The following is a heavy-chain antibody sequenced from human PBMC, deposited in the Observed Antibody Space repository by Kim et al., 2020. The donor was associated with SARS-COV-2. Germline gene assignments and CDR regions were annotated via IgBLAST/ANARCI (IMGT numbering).Heavy chain of an antibody. D-gene: IGHD3-22*01. V-gene: IGHV3-33*06. Sequence: GSLRLSCAASGFTFNSYGMHWVRQAPGKGLEWVAVIWYDGSNKYYADSVKGRFTISRDDSKNTLYLQMNSLRAEDTAVYYCAKEERIVLDYWGQGTLVTVSS. J-gene: IGHJ4*02. CDR2: IWYDGSNK. CDR1: GFTFNSYG. CDR3: AKEERIVLDY.